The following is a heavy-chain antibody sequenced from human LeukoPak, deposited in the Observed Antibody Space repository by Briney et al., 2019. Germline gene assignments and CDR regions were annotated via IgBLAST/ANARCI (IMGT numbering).Heavy chain of an antibody. Sequence: GGSLRLSCAASGFPFKNHSMQWVRQAPGKGLEWVSLISEDGYATYYADSVTGRFTISRDNSKNSLYLQMNSLRTEDTALYFCARKGNFGKYYYYGMDVWGRGTAVTVSS. V-gene: IGHV3-43*02. CDR1: GFPFKNHS. J-gene: IGHJ6*02. CDR3: ARKGNFGKYYYYGMDV. D-gene: IGHD3-3*01. CDR2: ISEDGYAT.